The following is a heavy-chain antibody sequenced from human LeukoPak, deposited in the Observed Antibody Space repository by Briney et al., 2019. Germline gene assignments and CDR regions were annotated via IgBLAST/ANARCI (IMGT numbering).Heavy chain of an antibody. CDR1: GFTFSSYS. CDR3: ARDPVGATRSYYFDY. Sequence: PGGSLRLSCAASGFTFSSYSMNWVRQAPGKGLEWVSSISSSSSYIYYADSVKGRFTISRDNAKNSLYLQMSSLRAEDTAVYYCARDPVGATRSYYFDYWGQGTLVTVSS. D-gene: IGHD1-26*01. CDR2: ISSSSSYI. V-gene: IGHV3-21*01. J-gene: IGHJ4*02.